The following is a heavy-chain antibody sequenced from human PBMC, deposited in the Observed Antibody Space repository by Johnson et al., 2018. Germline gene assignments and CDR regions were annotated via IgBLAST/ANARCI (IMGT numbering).Heavy chain of an antibody. CDR1: GGTFSSYA. J-gene: IGHJ6*02. Sequence: QVQLQESGAEVKKPGSSVKVSCKASGGTFSSYAISWVRQAPGQGSEWMGGSIPIFGTANEAQQFQGRVTLTADESTSTAYMELSSPRSEDTAVYYCARGCYCSSLGYYYYGMDVWGQGTTVTVSS. CDR2: SIPIFGTA. V-gene: IGHV1-69*01. D-gene: IGHD6-6*01. CDR3: ARGCYCSSLGYYYYGMDV.